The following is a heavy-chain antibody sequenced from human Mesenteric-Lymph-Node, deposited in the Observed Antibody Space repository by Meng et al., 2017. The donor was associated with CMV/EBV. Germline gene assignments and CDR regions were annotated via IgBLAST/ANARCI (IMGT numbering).Heavy chain of an antibody. V-gene: IGHV3-23*03. CDR1: GFTFSSYA. CDR2: IYSGGSST. D-gene: IGHD3-22*01. J-gene: IGHJ4*02. Sequence: GGSLRLSCAASGFTFSSYAMSWVRQAPGKGLEWVSVIYSGGSSTYYADSVKGRFTISRDNSKNTLYLQMNSLRAEDTAVYYCAKDADYDSSGYAPGYWGQGTLVTVSS. CDR3: AKDADYDSSGYAPGY.